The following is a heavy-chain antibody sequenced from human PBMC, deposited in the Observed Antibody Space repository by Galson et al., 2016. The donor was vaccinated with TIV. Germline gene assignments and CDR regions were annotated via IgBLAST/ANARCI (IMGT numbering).Heavy chain of an antibody. CDR3: ARKLEWDRNGWFDH. CDR1: GFSLRSSGVC. CDR2: LDWENDK. J-gene: IGHJ5*02. Sequence: PALVKPTQTLTLTCTFSGFSLRSSGVCVSWIRQAPGKALEWLALLDWENDKYYSTSLKTRLTTSKDTSKNRVVLTMTNMGPVDPATYYCARKLEWDRNGWFDHWGQGVRVTVSS. V-gene: IGHV2-70*01. D-gene: IGHD3-3*01.